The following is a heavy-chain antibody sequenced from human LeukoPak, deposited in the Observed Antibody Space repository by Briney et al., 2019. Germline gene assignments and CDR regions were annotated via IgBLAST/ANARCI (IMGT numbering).Heavy chain of an antibody. CDR1: GGSFSGYY. Sequence: PSETLSLTCAVYGGSFSGYYWSWIRQPLGKGLEWIGEINHSGSTNYNPSLKSRVTISVDTSKNQFSLKLSSVTAADTAVYYCARAYLRSLDYCGQGTLVTVSS. CDR3: ARAYLRSLDY. CDR2: INHSGST. V-gene: IGHV4-34*01. J-gene: IGHJ4*02. D-gene: IGHD3-3*01.